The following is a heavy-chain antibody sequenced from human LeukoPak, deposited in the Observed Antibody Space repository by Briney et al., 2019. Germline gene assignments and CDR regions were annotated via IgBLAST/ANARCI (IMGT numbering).Heavy chain of an antibody. D-gene: IGHD2-2*01. CDR3: ARGPRGWYCSSTSCYEDYYFDY. CDR1: GYTFIGYY. CDR2: INPNSGGT. J-gene: IGHJ4*02. V-gene: IGHV1-2*02. Sequence: ASVKVSCKASGYTFIGYYMHWVRQAPGQGLEWMGWINPNSGGTNYAQKFQGRVTMTRDTSISTAYMELSRLRSDDTAVYYCARGPRGWYCSSTSCYEDYYFDYWGQGTLVTVSS.